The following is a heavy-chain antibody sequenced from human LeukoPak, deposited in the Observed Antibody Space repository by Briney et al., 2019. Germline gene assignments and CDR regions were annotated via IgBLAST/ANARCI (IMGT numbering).Heavy chain of an antibody. D-gene: IGHD5-18*01. Sequence: PSETLSLTCTVSGGSISSSSYYWSWIRQPPGKGLEWIGYIYYSGSTNYNPSLKSRVTISVDTSKNQFSLKLSSVTAADTAVYYCARGVVGYGYAFDIWGQGTMVTVSS. CDR1: GGSISSSSYY. CDR3: ARGVVGYGYAFDI. CDR2: IYYSGST. V-gene: IGHV4-61*01. J-gene: IGHJ3*02.